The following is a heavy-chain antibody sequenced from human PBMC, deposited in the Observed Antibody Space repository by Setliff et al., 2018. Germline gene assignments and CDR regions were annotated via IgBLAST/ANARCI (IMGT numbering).Heavy chain of an antibody. CDR3: ARPHGGDYAFDI. Sequence: LSLTCAVSGYSISSGFSWVWIRQSPGKGLEWIGRILFSGDTYYNPSLNSRVTISADTSKNQFSLNLNSVTAADTAVYYCARPHGGDYAFDIWGQGTMVTVSS. CDR1: GYSISSGFS. J-gene: IGHJ3*02. V-gene: IGHV4-38-2*01. CDR2: ILFSGDT. D-gene: IGHD4-17*01.